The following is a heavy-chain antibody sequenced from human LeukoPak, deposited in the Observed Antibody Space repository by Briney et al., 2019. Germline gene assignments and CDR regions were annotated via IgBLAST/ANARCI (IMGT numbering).Heavy chain of an antibody. CDR1: GYTFTGYY. V-gene: IGHV1-2*02. CDR3: ARVSTSGYRDWLDP. J-gene: IGHJ5*02. CDR2: INPNSGGT. Sequence: ASVKVSCKASGYTFTGYYMHWVRQAPGQGLEWMGWINPNSGGTNFAQKFQGRVTMTRDTSISTVYMELGRLRSDDTAVYYCARVSTSGYRDWLDPWGQGTLVTVSS. D-gene: IGHD3-9*01.